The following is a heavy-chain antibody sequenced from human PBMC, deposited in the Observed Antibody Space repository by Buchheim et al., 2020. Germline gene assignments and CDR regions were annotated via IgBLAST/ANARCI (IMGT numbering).Heavy chain of an antibody. Sequence: QVQLQQWGAGLLKPSETLSLTCAVHGGSSRGSYWTWIRQPPGKGLEWIGEINHGGSTNYNPSLMSRVAISLDTAKNQFSLKLSSVTAADTGVYYCAGGSLLYFGEVNYWGQGT. V-gene: IGHV4-34*01. CDR1: GGSSRGSY. J-gene: IGHJ4*02. D-gene: IGHD3-10*01. CDR2: INHGGST. CDR3: AGGSLLYFGEVNY.